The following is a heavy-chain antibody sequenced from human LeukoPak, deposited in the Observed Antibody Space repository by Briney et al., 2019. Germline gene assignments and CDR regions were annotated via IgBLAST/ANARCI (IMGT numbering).Heavy chain of an antibody. Sequence: PGGSLRLSCAASGFTVSSNYMSWVRQAPGKGLEWVSVIYSGGSTYYADSVKGRFTISRDNSKNTLYLQMNSLRAEDTAVYYCARDLATGDYDYWGQGTLVTVSS. V-gene: IGHV3-66*01. J-gene: IGHJ4*02. CDR2: IYSGGST. CDR3: ARDLATGDYDY. D-gene: IGHD4-17*01. CDR1: GFTVSSNY.